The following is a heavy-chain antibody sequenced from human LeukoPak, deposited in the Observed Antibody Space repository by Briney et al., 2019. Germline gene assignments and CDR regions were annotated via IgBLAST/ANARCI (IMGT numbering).Heavy chain of an antibody. CDR1: GYTFTSYY. J-gene: IGHJ3*02. V-gene: IGHV1-46*01. Sequence: GASVKVSCKASGYTFTSYYMHWGRQAPGQGLEWMGIINPSGGSTSYAQKFQGRVTMTRDTSTSTVYMELSSLRSEDTAGYYCARDLGPSQYYYDSSGYYAFDIWGQGTMVTVSS. D-gene: IGHD3-22*01. CDR3: ARDLGPSQYYYDSSGYYAFDI. CDR2: INPSGGST.